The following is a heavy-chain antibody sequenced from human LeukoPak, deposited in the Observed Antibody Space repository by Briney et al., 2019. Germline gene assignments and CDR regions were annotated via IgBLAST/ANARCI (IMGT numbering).Heavy chain of an antibody. CDR2: IKSKTDGGTT. D-gene: IGHD2-21*02. Sequence: GGSLRLSCAASGFTFSNAWMSWVRQAPGKGLEWVGRIKSKTDGGTTDYAAPVKGRFTISRDDSKNTLYLQMNSLKTEDTAVYYCTTDPPYWGIVVVTATQNYWGQGTLVTVSS. CDR3: TTDPPYWGIVVVTATQNY. CDR1: GFTFSNAW. J-gene: IGHJ4*02. V-gene: IGHV3-15*01.